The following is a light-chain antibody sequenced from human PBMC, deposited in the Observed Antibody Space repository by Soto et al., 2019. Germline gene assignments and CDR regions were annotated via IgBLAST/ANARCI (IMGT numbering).Light chain of an antibody. CDR2: DAS. V-gene: IGKV1-13*02. CDR1: QGIGSA. J-gene: IGKJ4*01. CDR3: QNFRSSAIS. Sequence: AIQLTQSPSSLSASVGDRVSITCRASQGIGSALAWYQLKPGAAPTLLIYDASTLESGVPSRFSGSRSGADFTLTISSLQPEDFATYYCQNFRSSAISFGGGTKVEIK.